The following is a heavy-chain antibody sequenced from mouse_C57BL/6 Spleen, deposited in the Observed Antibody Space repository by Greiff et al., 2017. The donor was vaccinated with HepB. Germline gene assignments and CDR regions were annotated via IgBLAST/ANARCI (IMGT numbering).Heavy chain of an antibody. CDR2: INPSTGGT. J-gene: IGHJ4*01. CDR1: GYSFTGYY. V-gene: IGHV1-42*01. D-gene: IGHD1-1*01. CDR3: ASYYYYGSDYYAMDY. Sequence: EVKLQQSGPELVKPGASVKISCKASGYSFTGYYMNWVKQSPEKSLEWIGEINPSTGGTTYNQKFKAKATLTVDKSSSTAYMQLKSLTSEDSAVYYWASYYYYGSDYYAMDYWGQGTSVTVSS.